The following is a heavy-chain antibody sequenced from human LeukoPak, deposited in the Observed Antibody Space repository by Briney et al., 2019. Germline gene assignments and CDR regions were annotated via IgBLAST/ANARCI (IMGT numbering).Heavy chain of an antibody. J-gene: IGHJ4*02. V-gene: IGHV1-46*01. Sequence: ASVKVSCKASGYTFTSYYMRWVRQAPGQGLEWMGIINPSGGSTSYAQKFQGRVAMTRDTSTSTVYMELSSLRSEDTAVYYCTYDILTGTDYWGQGTLVTVSS. CDR2: INPSGGST. CDR1: GYTFTSYY. D-gene: IGHD3-9*01. CDR3: TYDILTGTDY.